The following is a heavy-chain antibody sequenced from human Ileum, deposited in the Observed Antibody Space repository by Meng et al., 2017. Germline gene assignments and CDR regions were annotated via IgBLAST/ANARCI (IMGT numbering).Heavy chain of an antibody. Sequence: SETLSLTCAVYGGSFSGYYWSWIRQPPGKGLEWIGEINHSGSTNYNPSLKSRVTISVDTSKNQFSLTLSSVTAADTAVYYCAREQGYCSSTTTCASDVWGQGTTVTVSS. CDR3: AREQGYCSSTTTCASDV. CDR1: GGSFSGYY. CDR2: INHSGST. D-gene: IGHD2-2*01. V-gene: IGHV4-34*01. J-gene: IGHJ6*02.